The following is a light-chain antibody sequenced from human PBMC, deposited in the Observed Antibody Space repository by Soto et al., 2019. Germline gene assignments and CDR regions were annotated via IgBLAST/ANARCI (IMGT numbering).Light chain of an antibody. CDR2: GAS. J-gene: IGKJ4*01. CDR3: QQYNNWPYT. Sequence: EIVMTQPPATLYVSPGERATLSCRASQSVSSNLAWYQQKPGQAPRLLINGASTRATGIPARFSGSGSGTEFTLTISGLQSEDFAVYYCQQYNNWPYTFGGGTKVEIK. V-gene: IGKV3D-15*01. CDR1: QSVSSN.